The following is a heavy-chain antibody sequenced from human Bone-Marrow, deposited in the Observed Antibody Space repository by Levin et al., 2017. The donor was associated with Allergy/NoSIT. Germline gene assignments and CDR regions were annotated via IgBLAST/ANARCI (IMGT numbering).Heavy chain of an antibody. CDR3: ARDRNSGYSGGDALDI. CDR1: GFTFSGYW. J-gene: IGHJ3*02. CDR2: IKEDGSKQ. Sequence: PGESLKISCVGSGFTFSGYWMSWVRQAPGKGLEWVANIKEDGSKQYCVDSVKGRFTLSRDNAKNSLYLQMNSLRAEDTAVYYCARDRNSGYSGGDALDIWGQGTMVTVSS. D-gene: IGHD3-22*01. V-gene: IGHV3-7*01.